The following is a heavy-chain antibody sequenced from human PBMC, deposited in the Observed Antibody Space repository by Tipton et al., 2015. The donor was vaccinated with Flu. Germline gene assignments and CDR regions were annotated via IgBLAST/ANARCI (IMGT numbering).Heavy chain of an antibody. CDR2: ISYDGSNK. J-gene: IGHJ4*02. Sequence: SLRLSCAASGFTFSSYVMHWVRQAPGKGLEWVAVISYDGSNKYYADSAKGRFTISRDNAKNSLYLQMNSLRAEDTAVYYCARVGRQGCYWGQGTLVTVSS. CDR1: GFTFSSYV. V-gene: IGHV3-30-3*01. CDR3: ARVGRQGCY.